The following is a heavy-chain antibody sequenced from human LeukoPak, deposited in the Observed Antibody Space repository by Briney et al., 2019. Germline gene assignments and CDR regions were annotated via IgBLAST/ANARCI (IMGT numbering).Heavy chain of an antibody. V-gene: IGHV1-2*02. CDR1: GYTFTGYY. CDR3: ARVDRGITMVRGVITAGGDY. CDR2: INPNSGGT. Sequence: ASVKVSCKASGYTFTGYYMHWVRQAPGQGLEWMGWINPNSGGTDYAQKFQGRVTMTRDTSISTAYMELSRLRSDDTAVYYCARVDRGITMVRGVITAGGDYWGQGTLVTVSS. D-gene: IGHD3-10*01. J-gene: IGHJ4*02.